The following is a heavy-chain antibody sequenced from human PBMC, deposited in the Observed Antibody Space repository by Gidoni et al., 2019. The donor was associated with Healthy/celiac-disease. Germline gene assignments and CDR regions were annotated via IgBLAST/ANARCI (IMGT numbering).Heavy chain of an antibody. D-gene: IGHD3-9*01. CDR1: GGSFSGYY. Sequence: QVQLQQWGAGLLKPSETLSLTCAVYGGSFSGYYWSWIRQPPGKGLEWIGEINHSGSTNYNPSLKSRVTISVDTSKNQFSLKLSSVTAADTAVYYCARVQYDILTGPEAFDIWGQGTMVTVSS. CDR2: INHSGST. CDR3: ARVQYDILTGPEAFDI. V-gene: IGHV4-34*01. J-gene: IGHJ3*02.